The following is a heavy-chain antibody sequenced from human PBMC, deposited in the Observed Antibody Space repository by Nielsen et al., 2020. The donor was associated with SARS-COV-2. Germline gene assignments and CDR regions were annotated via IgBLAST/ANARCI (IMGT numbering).Heavy chain of an antibody. J-gene: IGHJ3*02. CDR1: CYTFSISS. CDR3: ARDYDRSGYSRYDAFDI. Sequence: ASLKVSCNASCYTFSISSMHLLLQSPAQRLEWMGWINDGNGNTKYSQKFQGRVTITRYTSASTAYMELSSLRSEDTAVYYCARDYDRSGYSRYDAFDIWGQGTMVTVSS. CDR2: INDGNGNT. D-gene: IGHD3-22*01. V-gene: IGHV1-3*01.